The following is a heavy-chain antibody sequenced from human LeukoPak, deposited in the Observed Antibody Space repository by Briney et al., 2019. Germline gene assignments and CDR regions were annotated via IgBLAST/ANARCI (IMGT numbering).Heavy chain of an antibody. Sequence: GRSLRLSCAASGFTFSSYAMHWVRQAPGKGLEWVAVISYDGSNKYYADSVKGRFTISRDNSKNALYLQMNSLRAEDTAVYYCARDLGIAAAGGIFDYWGQGTLVTVSS. CDR2: ISYDGSNK. CDR1: GFTFSSYA. CDR3: ARDLGIAAAGGIFDY. D-gene: IGHD6-13*01. V-gene: IGHV3-30-3*01. J-gene: IGHJ4*02.